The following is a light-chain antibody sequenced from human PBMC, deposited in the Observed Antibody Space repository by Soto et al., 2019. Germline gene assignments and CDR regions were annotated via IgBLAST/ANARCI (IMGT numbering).Light chain of an antibody. CDR2: DAS. CDR3: QLYGISPQ. J-gene: IGKJ5*01. CDR1: QTVSSY. V-gene: IGKV3-11*01. Sequence: EIVLTQSPATLSLSPVERATLSCRASQTVSSYLLWYQQKPGQAPRLLIYDASNRATGIPARFSGSGSGTDFTLTINRLEPEDFAVYYCQLYGISPQFGQGTRLEIK.